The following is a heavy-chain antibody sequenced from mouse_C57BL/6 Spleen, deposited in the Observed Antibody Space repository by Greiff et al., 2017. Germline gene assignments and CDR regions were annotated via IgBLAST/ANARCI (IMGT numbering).Heavy chain of an antibody. CDR2: IDPETGGT. CDR1: GYTFTDYE. V-gene: IGHV1-15*01. D-gene: IGHD4-1*01. Sequence: LVESGAELVRPGASVTLSCKASGYTFTDYEMHWVKQTPVHGLEWIGAIDPETGGTAYNQKFKGKAILTANKSSSTAYMELRSLTSEDSAVYYCTRSDWGLDYWGQGTTLTVSS. J-gene: IGHJ2*01. CDR3: TRSDWGLDY.